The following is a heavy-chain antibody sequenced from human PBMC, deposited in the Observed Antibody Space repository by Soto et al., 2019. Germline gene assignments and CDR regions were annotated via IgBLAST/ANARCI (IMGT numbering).Heavy chain of an antibody. V-gene: IGHV3-21*01. CDR2: ISSTSDYI. D-gene: IGHD1-1*01. J-gene: IGHJ4*02. CDR1: GFTFSRYS. CDR3: ARDYMESACDY. Sequence: GGSLRLSCAASGFTFSRYSMNWVRQGPGKGLEWLSSISSTSDYISYADSVKGRFTISRDNAKNSLYLQMSSLRAEDTAVYYCARDYMESACDYWGQGTLVTVSS.